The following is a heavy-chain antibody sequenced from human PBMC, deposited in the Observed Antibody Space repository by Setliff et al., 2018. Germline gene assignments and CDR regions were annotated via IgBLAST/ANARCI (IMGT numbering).Heavy chain of an antibody. D-gene: IGHD3-10*01. V-gene: IGHV3-20*04. J-gene: IGHJ5*02. CDR1: GFTFDDYD. CDR2: INWIGESK. CDR3: AFEYGTSKRFDP. Sequence: GGSLRLSCVASGFTFDDYDMAWVRQAPGKGLEWVSGINWIGESKGYADSVKGRFTISRDNARNSLFLQINSVRAEDTALYYCAFEYGTSKRFDPWGQGTLVTVSS.